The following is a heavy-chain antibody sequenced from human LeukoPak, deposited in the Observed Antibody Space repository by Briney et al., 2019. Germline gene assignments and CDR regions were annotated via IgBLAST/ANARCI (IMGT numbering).Heavy chain of an antibody. CDR1: GYTFTGYY. J-gene: IGHJ5*02. V-gene: IGHV1-2*02. D-gene: IGHD1-26*01. Sequence: GSVKVSCKASGYTFTGYYMHWVRQAPGRGLEWMGWINPNSGGTNYAQKFQGRVTMTRDTSISTAYMELSRLRSDDTAVYYCARGQPPHLGMYSGSYSGADWFDPWGQGTLVTVSS. CDR3: ARGQPPHLGMYSGSYSGADWFDP. CDR2: INPNSGGT.